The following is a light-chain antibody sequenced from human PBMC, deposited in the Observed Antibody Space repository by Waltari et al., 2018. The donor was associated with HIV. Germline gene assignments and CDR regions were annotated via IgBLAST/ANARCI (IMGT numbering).Light chain of an antibody. V-gene: IGLV3-25*03. CDR3: QSPDGGGIYV. Sequence: SYELTQPPSVSVSPGQTARITCSGDTLPKQYAYWYQKRPGQAPVLVIYKDSGRPSGIPERFSGSSSGTTVTLTISGVQAEDEADYYCQSPDGGGIYVFGTGTKVTVL. CDR2: KDS. CDR1: TLPKQY. J-gene: IGLJ1*01.